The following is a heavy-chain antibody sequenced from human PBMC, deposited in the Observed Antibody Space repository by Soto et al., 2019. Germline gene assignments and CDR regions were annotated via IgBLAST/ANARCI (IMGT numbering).Heavy chain of an antibody. D-gene: IGHD6-13*01. CDR3: ARGPAAAAGAFQYYYGMDV. V-gene: IGHV4-59*01. CDR2: IYYSGST. J-gene: IGHJ6*02. CDR1: GGSISSYY. Sequence: SETLSLTCTVSGGSISSYYWSWIRQPPGKGLEWIGYIYYSGSTNYNPSLKSRVTISVDTSKNQFSLKLSSVTAADTAVYYCARGPAAAAGAFQYYYGMDVWGQGTTVTVSS.